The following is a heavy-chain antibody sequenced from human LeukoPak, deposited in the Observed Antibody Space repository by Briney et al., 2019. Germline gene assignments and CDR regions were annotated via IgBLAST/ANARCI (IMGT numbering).Heavy chain of an antibody. D-gene: IGHD6-19*01. J-gene: IGHJ4*02. CDR2: MSTSSSYT. CDR3: AKVYSSGWYVGYFDY. Sequence: PGGSLRLSCAASGFTFSDYYMSWIRQAPGKGLEWVSYMSTSSSYTNYADSVKGRFTISRDNSKNTLYLQMNSLRAEDTAVYYCAKVYSSGWYVGYFDYWGQGTLVTVSS. CDR1: GFTFSDYY. V-gene: IGHV3-11*05.